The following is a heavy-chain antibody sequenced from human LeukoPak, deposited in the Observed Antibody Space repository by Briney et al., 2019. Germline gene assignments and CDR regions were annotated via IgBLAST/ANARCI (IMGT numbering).Heavy chain of an antibody. CDR1: GFTFSSHG. D-gene: IGHD3-16*01. CDR3: VRWGPSKSLDI. J-gene: IGHJ3*02. CDR2: IWYDGSTK. V-gene: IGHV3-33*01. Sequence: GGSLRLSFVASGFTFSSHGMRWVRQGPGKGLDGVAVIWYDGSTKYYADSVTGRFTISRDNSKNTVSLQMNSLRVEDTAVYYCVRWGPSKSLDIWGQGTMVTVSS.